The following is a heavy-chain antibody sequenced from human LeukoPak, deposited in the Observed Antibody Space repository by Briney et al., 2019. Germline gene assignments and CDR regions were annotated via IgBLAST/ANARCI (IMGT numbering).Heavy chain of an antibody. CDR3: ARGYPHRLHYYGSGSYPRTPKNWFDP. Sequence: SETLSLTCAVYGGSFSGYYWSWIRQPPGKGLEWIGEINHSGSTNYNPSLKSRVTISVDTSKNQFSLKLSSVTAADTAVYYCARGYPHRLHYYGSGSYPRTPKNWFDPWGQGTLVTVSS. J-gene: IGHJ5*02. CDR2: INHSGST. CDR1: GGSFSGYY. V-gene: IGHV4-34*01. D-gene: IGHD3-10*01.